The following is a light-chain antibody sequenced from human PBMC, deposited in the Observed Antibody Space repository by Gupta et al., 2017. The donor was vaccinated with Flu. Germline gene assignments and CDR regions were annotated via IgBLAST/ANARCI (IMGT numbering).Light chain of an antibody. Sequence: QAALTQPPSVSGSPGQSVTISCTAAASDVGGYEFVSWYRQHPAKAHQLIIFDDTKRSAGVPGRFSASRIGGTASLTISGLQADDEADYYCSSVAGASNWLFGGGTTLTVL. CDR2: DDT. J-gene: IGLJ2*01. CDR3: SSVAGASNWL. V-gene: IGLV2-11*01. CDR1: ASDVGGYEF.